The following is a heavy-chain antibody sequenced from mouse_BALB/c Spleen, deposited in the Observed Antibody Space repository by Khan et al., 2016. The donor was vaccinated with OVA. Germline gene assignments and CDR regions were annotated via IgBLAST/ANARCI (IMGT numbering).Heavy chain of an antibody. Sequence: QVQLKQSGAELARPGASVKMSCKASGYTFTSYTIHWIKKRPGQGLEWIGYINPSNGYTNYNQKFKDKATLTTDKSSTTAYLQLSSLTSDDSAVYDTVKGGAYHKNDDWFAYWGQGTLVTVSA. D-gene: IGHD2-14*01. J-gene: IGHJ3*01. CDR2: INPSNGYT. CDR3: VKGGAYHKNDDWFAY. V-gene: IGHV1-4*01. CDR1: GYTFTSYT.